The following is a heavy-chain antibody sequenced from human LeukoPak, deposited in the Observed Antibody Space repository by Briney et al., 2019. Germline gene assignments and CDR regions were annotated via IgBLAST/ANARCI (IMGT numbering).Heavy chain of an antibody. D-gene: IGHD4-17*01. CDR1: GFTFSTYG. CDR2: ISGSGGNT. V-gene: IGHV3-23*01. J-gene: IGHJ4*02. CDR3: AILTVTTAD. Sequence: GGTLRLSCGASGFTFSTYGMSWVRQAPGKGLEWVSAISGSGGNTYYADSVKGRFTISRDNSKNTLYLQMNSLRAEDTAVYYCAILTVTTADWGQGTLVTVSS.